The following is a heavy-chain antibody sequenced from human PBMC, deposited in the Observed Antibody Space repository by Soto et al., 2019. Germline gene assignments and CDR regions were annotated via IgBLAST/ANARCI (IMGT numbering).Heavy chain of an antibody. J-gene: IGHJ6*02. CDR2: IWYDGSNK. CDR1: GFTFSSYG. D-gene: IGHD2-2*02. V-gene: IGHV3-33*01. Sequence: VGSLRLSCAASGFTFSSYGMHWVRQAPGKGLEWVAVIWYDGSNKYYADSVKGRFTISRDNSKNTLYLQMNSLRAEDTAVYYCARDLVPAAIRDYYYYYYGMDVWGQGTTVTVSS. CDR3: ARDLVPAAIRDYYYYYYGMDV.